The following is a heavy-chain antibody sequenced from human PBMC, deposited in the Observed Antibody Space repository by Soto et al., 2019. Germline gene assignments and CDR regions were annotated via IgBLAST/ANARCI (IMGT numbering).Heavy chain of an antibody. CDR2: IYYSGST. CDR3: ARAPRKNWFDP. J-gene: IGHJ5*02. CDR1: GGSISSYY. Sequence: QVQLQESGPGLVKPSETLSLTCTVSGGSISSYYWSWIRQPPGKGLEWIGYIYYSGSTNYNPSLKSRVTISVDTSKNQFSLKLSSVTAADTAVYYCARAPRKNWFDPWGQRTLVTVSS. V-gene: IGHV4-59*08.